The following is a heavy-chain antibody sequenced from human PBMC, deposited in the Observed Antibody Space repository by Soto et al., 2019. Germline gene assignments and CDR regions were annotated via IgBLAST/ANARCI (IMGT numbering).Heavy chain of an antibody. CDR1: GGTFSSYA. J-gene: IGHJ4*02. D-gene: IGHD2-15*01. V-gene: IGHV1-69*01. CDR2: IIPIFGTA. CDR3: ARARYCSGGSCPYDY. Sequence: QVQLVQSGAEVKKPGSSVKVSCKASGGTFSSYAISWVRQAPGHGLEWMGGIIPIFGTANYAQKFQGRVTITADESTSTAYMELSSLRSEDTAVYYCARARYCSGGSCPYDYWGQGTLVTVSS.